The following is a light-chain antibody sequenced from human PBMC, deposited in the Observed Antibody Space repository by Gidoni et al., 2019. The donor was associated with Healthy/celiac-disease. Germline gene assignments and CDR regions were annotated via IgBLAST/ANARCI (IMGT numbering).Light chain of an antibody. Sequence: DIVLTQSPATLSLSPGERATLSCRASQSVSSYLAWYQQKPGQAPRLLIYDASNRATGIQARFSGSGSGTDFTLTTSSLEPADFAVYYCQQRSNWPPIFTFGPGTKVDIK. CDR2: DAS. CDR1: QSVSSY. V-gene: IGKV3-11*01. CDR3: QQRSNWPPIFT. J-gene: IGKJ3*01.